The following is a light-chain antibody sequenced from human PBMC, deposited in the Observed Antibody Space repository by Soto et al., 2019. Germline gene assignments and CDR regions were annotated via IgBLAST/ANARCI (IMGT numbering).Light chain of an antibody. V-gene: IGKV2-28*01. CDR2: LGS. CDR3: MQGLQTFYT. J-gene: IGKJ2*01. CDR1: QSLLHSNGYNY. Sequence: DIVMTQSPLSLPVTPGEPASISCGSSQSLLHSNGYNYLDWYLQKPGQSPQLLIYLGSNRASGVPDRFRGSGSGTDFTLKISRVEAEDVGVYFCMQGLQTFYTFGQGTNLDIK.